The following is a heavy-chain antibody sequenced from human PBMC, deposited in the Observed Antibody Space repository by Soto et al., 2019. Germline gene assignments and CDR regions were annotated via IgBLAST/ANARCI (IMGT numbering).Heavy chain of an antibody. CDR3: ARHCPNLPHHYYYFMDF. J-gene: IGHJ6*03. CDR1: GGSISSSSYY. V-gene: IGHV4-39*01. CDR2: IYYSGST. Sequence: QLQLQESGPGLVKPSETLSLTCTVSGGSISSSSYYWGWIRQPPGKGLEWIGSIYYSGSTYYNPSLETRLTIPVDSSHNRFSLKLCSVTAADTALYYCARHCPNLPHHYYYFMDFWGKGTTVTVSS.